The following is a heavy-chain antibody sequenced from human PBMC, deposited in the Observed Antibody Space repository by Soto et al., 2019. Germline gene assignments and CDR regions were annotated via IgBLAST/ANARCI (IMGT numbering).Heavy chain of an antibody. J-gene: IGHJ4*02. Sequence: EVQLLESGGGLVQPGGSLRLSCAASGFTFSTYAMSWVRQAPGKGLEWVSTITNSGAGTYYADSVKGRLTISRDNSKNTLYLQMNSLRAEDTAVYYCAKANLRGRGFQDYWGQGTLVNVSS. CDR3: AKANLRGRGFQDY. CDR1: GFTFSTYA. V-gene: IGHV3-23*01. D-gene: IGHD2-15*01. CDR2: ITNSGAGT.